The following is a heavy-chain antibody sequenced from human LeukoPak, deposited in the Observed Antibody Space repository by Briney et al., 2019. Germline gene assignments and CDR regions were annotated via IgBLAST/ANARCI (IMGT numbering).Heavy chain of an antibody. CDR2: ISYDGSNK. CDR1: EFTFSTYA. D-gene: IGHD3-22*01. V-gene: IGHV3-30-3*01. CDR3: ARDRAGYYDSSGPLDY. J-gene: IGHJ4*02. Sequence: GGSLRLSCAASEFTFSTYAMQWVRQAPGKGLEWVAVISYDGSNKYYADSVKGRFTISRDNSKSTLYLQMNNLRADDTAVYSCARDRAGYYDSSGPLDYWGQGTLVTVSS.